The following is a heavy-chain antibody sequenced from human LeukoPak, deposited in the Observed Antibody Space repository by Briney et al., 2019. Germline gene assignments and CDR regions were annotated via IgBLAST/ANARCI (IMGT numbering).Heavy chain of an antibody. V-gene: IGHV3-48*01. D-gene: IGHD4-11*01. CDR1: GFTFSSYG. Sequence: PGGSLRLSCAASGFTFSSYGMSWVRQAPGKGLEWVSYISSSSSTIYYADSVKGRFTISRDNAKNSLYLQMNSLRVEDTAVYYCASPTGFLNVWGKGTTVTVSS. J-gene: IGHJ6*04. CDR3: ASPTGFLNV. CDR2: ISSSSSTI.